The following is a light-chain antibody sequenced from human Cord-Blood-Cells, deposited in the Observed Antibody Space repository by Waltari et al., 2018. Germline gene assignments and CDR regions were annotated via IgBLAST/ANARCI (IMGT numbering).Light chain of an antibody. CDR1: QSVLYSSNHKKY. V-gene: IGKV4-1*01. CDR3: QQYYSTPFT. CDR2: WAS. J-gene: IGKJ3*01. Sequence: DIVMTQSPDSLAVSLGERATINCKSSQSVLYSSNHKKYLAWYQQKPGQPPKLLIYWASTRESGVPDRFSGSGSGTDFTLTISSLQAEDVAVYYCQQYYSTPFTFGPGTKVDIK.